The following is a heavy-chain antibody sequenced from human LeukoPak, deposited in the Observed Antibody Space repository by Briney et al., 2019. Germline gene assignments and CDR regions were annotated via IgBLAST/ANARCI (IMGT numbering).Heavy chain of an antibody. Sequence: GGSLRLSCAASGXTFSNACMSWVRQAPGKGLEWVGHIKSKADGGTTDFAAPVKGRFTISRDDSKNTLFLQMNSLKTEDTAVYYCTTGTWIQLWLADYWGQGTLVTVSS. J-gene: IGHJ4*02. CDR1: GXTFSNAC. V-gene: IGHV3-15*01. CDR3: TTGTWIQLWLADY. D-gene: IGHD5-18*01. CDR2: IKSKADGGTT.